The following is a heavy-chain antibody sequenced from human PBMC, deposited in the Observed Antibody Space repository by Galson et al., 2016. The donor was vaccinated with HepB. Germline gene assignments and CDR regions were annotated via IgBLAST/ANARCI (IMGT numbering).Heavy chain of an antibody. CDR3: ARRVGNGSGNLRS. CDR2: FYFSGKT. J-gene: IGHJ5*02. CDR1: GASISATAYY. D-gene: IGHD3-10*01. Sequence: SETLSLTCSVSGASISATAYYWGWIRQSPGKGLEWIGDFYFSGKTYYNPSLKSLVTISVDTSKNQFSLNVTSVTAADTARYYCARRVGNGSGNLRSWGQGTTVTVSS. V-gene: IGHV4-39*07.